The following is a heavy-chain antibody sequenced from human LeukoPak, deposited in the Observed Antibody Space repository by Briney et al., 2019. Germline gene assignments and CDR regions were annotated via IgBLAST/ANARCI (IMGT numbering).Heavy chain of an antibody. D-gene: IGHD3-10*01. CDR3: AREWDYYGSGSYFPYYMDV. CDR2: ISSSTAYT. CDR1: GFIFSTYS. J-gene: IGHJ6*03. Sequence: GGSLRLSCAAPGFIFSTYSMTWVRQAPGKGLEWVASISSSTAYTSYADSVKGRFTISRDNAKNSLYLQMNSLRAEDTAVYYCAREWDYYGSGSYFPYYMDVWGKGTTVTISS. V-gene: IGHV3-21*01.